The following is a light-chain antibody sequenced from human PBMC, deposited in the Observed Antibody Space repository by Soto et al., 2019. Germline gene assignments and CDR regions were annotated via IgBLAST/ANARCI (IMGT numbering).Light chain of an antibody. CDR2: AAS. V-gene: IGKV1-27*01. J-gene: IGKJ1*01. CDR3: QKYNSAPRT. Sequence: DIQMTQSPSSLSASVGDRVTITCRASQGISNYLAWYQQKPGKVPKLLIYAASTLQSGVPSRFSGSGSWTAFTLTISSLQPEDVATYYCQKYNSAPRTCGQGTKVEIK. CDR1: QGISNY.